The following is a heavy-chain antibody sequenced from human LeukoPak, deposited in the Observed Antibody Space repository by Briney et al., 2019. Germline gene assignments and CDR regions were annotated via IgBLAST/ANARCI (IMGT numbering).Heavy chain of an antibody. CDR1: GYSFTTYW. CDR2: IYPDDSDT. J-gene: IGHJ4*02. V-gene: IGHV5-51*01. D-gene: IGHD1-26*01. Sequence: GESLKISCKGSGYSFTTYWIGWVRQMPGKGPEWMGIIYPDDSDTRYSPSFQGQVTISADKSTSTAYLQWSSLKASDTAMYYCATTGTVSYSFWGQGTLVTVSS. CDR3: ATTGTVSYSF.